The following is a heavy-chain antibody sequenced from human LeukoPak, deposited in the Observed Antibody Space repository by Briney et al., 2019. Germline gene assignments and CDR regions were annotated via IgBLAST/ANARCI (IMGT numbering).Heavy chain of an antibody. D-gene: IGHD6-6*01. Sequence: PGGSLRLSCAASKFNFAMSWVRQTADKRLEWVSAISGSGDATFYTDSVKGRFTISRHNSKNTLYLQMNNLRVEDTAVYYCAKGHFASSSFFDYWGQGTLVTVSS. CDR2: ISGSGDAT. J-gene: IGHJ4*02. CDR1: KFNFA. CDR3: AKGHFASSSFFDY. V-gene: IGHV3-23*01.